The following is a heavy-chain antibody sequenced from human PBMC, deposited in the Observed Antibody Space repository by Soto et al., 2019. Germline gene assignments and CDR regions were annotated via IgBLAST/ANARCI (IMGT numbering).Heavy chain of an antibody. CDR1: GFNFEEYG. CDR2: SNWDGDDT. D-gene: IGHD6-19*01. CDR3: ARGDIAVAVSSDY. J-gene: IGHJ4*02. Sequence: ESGGRVVRPGESLRLSCAASGFNFEEYGMTWVRQAPGKGLEWVAGSNWDGDDTGYADSAQGRFTISRDNAKKFLYLQMNSLRVDDTALYYCARGDIAVAVSSDYWGQGTLVTVSS. V-gene: IGHV3-20*04.